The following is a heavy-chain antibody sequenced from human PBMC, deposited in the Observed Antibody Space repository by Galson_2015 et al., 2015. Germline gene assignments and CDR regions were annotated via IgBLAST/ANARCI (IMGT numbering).Heavy chain of an antibody. CDR3: ARVIVRYSSGHFDY. CDR1: GFTFSSYA. CDR2: IYSGGST. Sequence: SLRLSCAASGFTFSSYAMHWVRQAPGKGLEWVSVIYSGGSTYYADSVKGRFTISRDNSKNTLYLQMNSLRAEDTAVYYCARVIVRYSSGHFDYWGQGTLVTVSS. D-gene: IGHD6-19*01. J-gene: IGHJ4*02. V-gene: IGHV3-53*01.